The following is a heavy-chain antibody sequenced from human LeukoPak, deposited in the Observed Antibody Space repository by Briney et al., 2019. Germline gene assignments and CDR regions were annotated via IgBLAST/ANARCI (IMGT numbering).Heavy chain of an antibody. CDR1: GFTFSSYG. D-gene: IGHD2-2*02. Sequence: GGSLRLSCAASGFTFSSYGMHWVRQAPGKGLEWVAVISYDGSNKYYADSVKGRFTISRDNSKNTLYLQMNSLRAEDTAVYYCAKSGDCSSTSCYRNYYYYCMDVWGKGTTVTVSS. CDR2: ISYDGSNK. V-gene: IGHV3-30*18. J-gene: IGHJ6*03. CDR3: AKSGDCSSTSCYRNYYYYCMDV.